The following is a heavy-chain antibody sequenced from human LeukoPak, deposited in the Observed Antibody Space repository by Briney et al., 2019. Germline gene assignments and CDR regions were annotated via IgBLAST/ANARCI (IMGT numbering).Heavy chain of an antibody. Sequence: SETLSLTCAVYGGSFSGYYWSWIRQPPGKGLEWIGEINHSGSTNYNPSPKSRVTISVDTSKNQFSLKLSSVTAADTAVYYCARRRVTAMVKVRWFDPWGQGTLVTVSS. CDR3: ARRRVTAMVKVRWFDP. CDR2: INHSGST. V-gene: IGHV4-34*01. CDR1: GGSFSGYY. D-gene: IGHD5-18*01. J-gene: IGHJ5*02.